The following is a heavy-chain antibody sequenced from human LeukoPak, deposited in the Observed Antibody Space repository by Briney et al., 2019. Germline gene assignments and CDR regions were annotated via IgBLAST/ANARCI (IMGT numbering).Heavy chain of an antibody. CDR1: GYTFTSFG. V-gene: IGHV1-18*01. CDR2: ISAYNGNT. J-gene: IGHJ4*02. Sequence: GASVKVSCKASGYTFTSFGISWVRQAPGQGLEWMGWISAYNGNTNYAQKLQGRDTTTTDTSTSTAYMELRSLRSDDTAVYYCARALPPPKYGSGSYYFDYWGQGTLVTVSS. CDR3: ARALPPPKYGSGSYYFDY. D-gene: IGHD3-10*01.